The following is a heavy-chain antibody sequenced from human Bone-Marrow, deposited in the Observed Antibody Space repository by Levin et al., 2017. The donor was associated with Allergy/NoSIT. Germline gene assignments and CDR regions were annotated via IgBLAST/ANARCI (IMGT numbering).Heavy chain of an antibody. CDR2: TYYMSKWYN. Sequence: LSPTLSLPCAISGDSVSGNSANWNWIRQSPSRGLEWLGRTYYMSKWYNDYAISVRSRISINADTSKNQFSLQLNSVTPEDTAVYYCTRQEHNYGVDFWGQGTLVTVSS. CDR1: GDSVSGNSAN. J-gene: IGHJ4*02. V-gene: IGHV6-1*01. D-gene: IGHD4/OR15-4a*01. CDR3: TRQEHNYGVDF.